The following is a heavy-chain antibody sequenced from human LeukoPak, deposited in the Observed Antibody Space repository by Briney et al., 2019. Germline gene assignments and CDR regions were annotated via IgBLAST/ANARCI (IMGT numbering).Heavy chain of an antibody. V-gene: IGHV3-33*01. Sequence: PTGGSLRLSCAASGFTFSSYGMHWVRQAPGKGLEWVALIWYDGSNKYYADSVKGRLTISRDNSKNTLYLQMNSLRAEDTAVYYCAREGPRGNSQFDYWGQGTLVTVSS. CDR2: IWYDGSNK. CDR3: AREGPRGNSQFDY. D-gene: IGHD2/OR15-2a*01. J-gene: IGHJ4*02. CDR1: GFTFSSYG.